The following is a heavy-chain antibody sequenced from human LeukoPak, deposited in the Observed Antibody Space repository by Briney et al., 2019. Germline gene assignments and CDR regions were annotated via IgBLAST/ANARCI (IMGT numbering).Heavy chain of an antibody. CDR3: AKYRLIWLPAPVFEY. CDR2: INSDGSST. D-gene: IGHD5-24*01. J-gene: IGHJ4*02. CDR1: GFTFSSYW. Sequence: GGSLRLSCAASGFTFSSYWMHWVRQAPGKGLVWVSRINSDGSSTSYADSVKGRFTISRDNAKNSLYLQMNSLRPEGTAVYYCAKYRLIWLPAPVFEYWGQGTLVTVPS. V-gene: IGHV3-74*01.